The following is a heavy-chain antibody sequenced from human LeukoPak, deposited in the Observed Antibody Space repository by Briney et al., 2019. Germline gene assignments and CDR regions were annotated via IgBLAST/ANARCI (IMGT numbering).Heavy chain of an antibody. V-gene: IGHV4-30-2*01. CDR2: IYHSGST. D-gene: IGHD2-21*02. CDR1: GGSISSGGYS. J-gene: IGHJ1*01. CDR3: ARSTYCGGDCYSEYFQH. Sequence: KSSETLSLTCAVSGGSISSGGYSWSWIRQPPGKGLEWIGYIYHSGSTYYNPSLKSRVTISVDRSKNQFSLKLSSVTAADTAVYYCARSTYCGGDCYSEYFQHWGQGTLVTVSS.